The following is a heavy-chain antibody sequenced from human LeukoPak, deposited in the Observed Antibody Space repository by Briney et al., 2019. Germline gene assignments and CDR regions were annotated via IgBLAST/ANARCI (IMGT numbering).Heavy chain of an antibody. Sequence: GGSLRLSCAASGFTFSSYAMHWVRQAPGKGLEWVAVISYDGSNKYYADSVKGRFTISRDNAKNSLYLQMNSLRAEDTAVYYCARDSRIQLWFAWLDYWGQGTLVTVSS. D-gene: IGHD5-18*01. J-gene: IGHJ4*02. V-gene: IGHV3-30-3*01. CDR2: ISYDGSNK. CDR1: GFTFSSYA. CDR3: ARDSRIQLWFAWLDY.